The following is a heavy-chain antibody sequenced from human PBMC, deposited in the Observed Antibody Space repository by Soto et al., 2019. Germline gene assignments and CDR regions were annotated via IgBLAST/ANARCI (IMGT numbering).Heavy chain of an antibody. J-gene: IGHJ5*02. CDR2: ISHDGINK. CDR1: GFSFSSYA. V-gene: IGHV3-30-3*01. D-gene: IGHD6-19*01. Sequence: RLVESGGGVVQPGRSLRLSCTASGFSFSSYAMYWFRQPPGKGLEWVAVISHDGINKHYADSVKGRVTVSRDNSTHSLDLQLNSLRGEDTAMYYCARDMYSSDYFVKWFEPWGQGTLVTVSS. CDR3: ARDMYSSDYFVKWFEP.